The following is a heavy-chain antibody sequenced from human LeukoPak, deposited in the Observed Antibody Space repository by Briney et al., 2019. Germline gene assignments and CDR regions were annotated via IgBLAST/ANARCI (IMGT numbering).Heavy chain of an antibody. CDR3: ARSTGTTFGFSDY. V-gene: IGHV1-2*02. D-gene: IGHD3-16*01. CDR1: GYIFTGYY. CDR2: SNPNSGGT. Sequence: ASVKVSCKASGYIFTGYYMHWVRQAPGQGLEWMGWSNPNSGGTNYAQKFQGRVTMTRDPSISTAYMELSRLRSDDTAVYYCARSTGTTFGFSDYWGQGTLVTVSS. J-gene: IGHJ4*02.